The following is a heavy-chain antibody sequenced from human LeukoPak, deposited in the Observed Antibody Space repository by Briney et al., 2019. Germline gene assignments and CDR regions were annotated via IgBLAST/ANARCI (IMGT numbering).Heavy chain of an antibody. D-gene: IGHD6-13*01. J-gene: IGHJ3*02. CDR3: ARDGAAAGTRAFDI. CDR2: ISSSSSYI. V-gene: IGHV3-21*01. CDR1: GFTFSSYS. Sequence: GGSLRLSCAASGFTFSSYSMNWVRQAPGKGLEWVSSISSSSSYIYYADSVKGRFTISRDNAKNSLYLQMNSLRAEDTAVYYCARDGAAAGTRAFDIWGQGTMVTVSS.